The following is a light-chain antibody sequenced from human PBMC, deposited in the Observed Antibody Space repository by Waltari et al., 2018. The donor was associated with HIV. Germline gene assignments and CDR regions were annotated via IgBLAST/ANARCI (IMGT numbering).Light chain of an antibody. V-gene: IGLV1-51*01. CDR2: DND. CDR3: GTWDTSLGAGV. Sequence: QSVLTQPPSVSAAPGQKVTISCSGSSSKFGNDFVSWYQHLPGAAPKLLIYDNDKRPSGISDRLSGSKSGTSATLGITGLQTGDEADYYCGTWDTSLGAGVFGGGTKLTVL. J-gene: IGLJ3*02. CDR1: SSKFGNDF.